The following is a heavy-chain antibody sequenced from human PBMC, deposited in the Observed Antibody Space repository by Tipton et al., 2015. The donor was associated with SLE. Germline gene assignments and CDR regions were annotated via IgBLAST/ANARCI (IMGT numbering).Heavy chain of an antibody. CDR1: GYSITSDY. J-gene: IGHJ5*02. CDR2: IFYSGNT. V-gene: IGHV4-59*01. D-gene: IGHD5-24*01. Sequence: TLSLTCTVSGYSITSDYWTWIRQPPGKGLEWIGYIFYSGNTNYNPSVRSRVSISLDTSKNQFSLKVKSVTTADTAVYYCARMRGGYNAHHWGQGTLVTVSS. CDR3: ARMRGGYNAHH.